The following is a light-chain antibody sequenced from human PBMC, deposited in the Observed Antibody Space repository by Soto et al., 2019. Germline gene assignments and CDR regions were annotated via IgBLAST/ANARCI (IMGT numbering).Light chain of an antibody. CDR1: QSVSSD. J-gene: IGKJ1*01. V-gene: IGKV3-15*01. CDR3: QQYNTWHPKMA. CDR2: GAS. Sequence: VVTQSPATLSVFPGATATLSCRASQSVSSDLSWDQQRPGQAPRLLIYGASTRATGIPARFRGSGSGTEFRLTISSLQSEDFATYYCQQYNTWHPKMAFGRGTKVEIK.